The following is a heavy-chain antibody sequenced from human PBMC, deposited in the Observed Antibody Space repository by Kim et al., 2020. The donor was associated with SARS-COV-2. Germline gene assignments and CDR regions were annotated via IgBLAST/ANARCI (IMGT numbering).Heavy chain of an antibody. J-gene: IGHJ4*02. D-gene: IGHD3-16*01. Sequence: GESLKISCKGSGYSFTSYWISWVRQMPGKGLEWMGRIDPSDSYTNYSPSFQGHVTISADKSISTAYLQWSSLKASDTAMYYCARQGYLGIGGSHFDYWGQGTLVTVSS. V-gene: IGHV5-10-1*01. CDR1: GYSFTSYW. CDR3: ARQGYLGIGGSHFDY. CDR2: IDPSDSYT.